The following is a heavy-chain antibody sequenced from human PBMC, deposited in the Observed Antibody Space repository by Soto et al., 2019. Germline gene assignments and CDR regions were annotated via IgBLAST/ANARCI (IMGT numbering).Heavy chain of an antibody. CDR2: IYWDDDK. CDR3: AHIYFSVYSPYWYFDL. J-gene: IGHJ2*01. Sequence: QITLKESGPTLVKPTQTLTLTCNISGFSLSTSGVGVGWIRQPPGKALEWLALIYWDDDKRYSPSLKSRLTITKDTSNNQVVLTMTNMDPVDTATYYCAHIYFSVYSPYWYFDLWGRGTLVTVS. CDR1: GFSLSTSGVG. V-gene: IGHV2-5*02. D-gene: IGHD3-22*01.